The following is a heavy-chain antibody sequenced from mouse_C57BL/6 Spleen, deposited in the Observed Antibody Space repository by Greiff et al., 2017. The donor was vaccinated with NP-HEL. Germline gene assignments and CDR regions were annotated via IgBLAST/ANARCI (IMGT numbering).Heavy chain of an antibody. CDR3: ARDNYGFYYFDY. D-gene: IGHD1-1*01. V-gene: IGHV1-64*01. CDR2: IHPNSGST. Sequence: VQLQQSGAELVKPGASVKLSCKASGYTFTSYWMHWVKQRPGQGLEWIGMIHPNSGSTNYNEKFKSKATLTVDKSSSTAYMQLSSLTSEDSAVYYCARDNYGFYYFDYWGQGTTLTVSS. J-gene: IGHJ2*01. CDR1: GYTFTSYW.